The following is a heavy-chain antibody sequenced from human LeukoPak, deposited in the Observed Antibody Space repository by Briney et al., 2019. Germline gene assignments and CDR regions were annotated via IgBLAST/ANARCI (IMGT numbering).Heavy chain of an antibody. CDR3: AKEDSSSWYVFDY. D-gene: IGHD6-13*01. CDR1: GFTFSSYG. V-gene: IGHV3-33*06. CDR2: IWYDGSNK. Sequence: PGGSLRLSCAASGFTFSSYGMHWVRQAPGKGLEWVAVIWYDGSNKYYADSVKGRFTISRDNSKNTLYLQMNSLRAEDTAVYYRAKEDSSSWYVFDYWGQGTLVTVSS. J-gene: IGHJ4*02.